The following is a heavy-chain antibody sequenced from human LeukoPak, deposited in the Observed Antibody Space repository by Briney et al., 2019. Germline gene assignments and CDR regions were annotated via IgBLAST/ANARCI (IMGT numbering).Heavy chain of an antibody. J-gene: IGHJ4*02. CDR2: IYYSGST. CDR1: GGSISSYY. Sequence: PSETLSLTCTVSGGSISSYYWSWLRQSPGKGLEWIGYIYYSGSTNYNPSLKSRVTISVDTSKDQFSLKLSSVTAADTAVYYCARHVWLQPFDYWGQGTLVTVSS. V-gene: IGHV4-59*08. D-gene: IGHD3-9*01. CDR3: ARHVWLQPFDY.